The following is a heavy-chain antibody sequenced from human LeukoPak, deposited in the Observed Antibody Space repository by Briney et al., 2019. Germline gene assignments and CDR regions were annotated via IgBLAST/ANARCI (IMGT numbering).Heavy chain of an antibody. CDR3: ARDRGYSGYGTYYYYMGV. J-gene: IGHJ6*03. D-gene: IGHD5-12*01. V-gene: IGHV3-74*01. CDR2: INSDGSYT. Sequence: GESLKISCAASGFTFSSYWMHWVRQAPGKGLVWVSRINSDGSYTNYADSVKGRFTISRDNAKNTVYLQMNSLRADDTAVYYCARDRGYSGYGTYYYYMGVWGKGTTVTVSS. CDR1: GFTFSSYW.